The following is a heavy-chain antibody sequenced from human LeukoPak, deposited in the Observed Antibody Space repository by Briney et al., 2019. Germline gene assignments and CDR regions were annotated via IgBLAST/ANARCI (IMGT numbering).Heavy chain of an antibody. D-gene: IGHD2-2*01. J-gene: IGHJ6*04. CDR2: IYHSGST. CDR3: ARDGAPSFDIVVVPAAMRYYYYGMDV. V-gene: IGHV4-38-2*02. CDR1: GYSISSGYY. Sequence: SSETLSLTCAVSGYSISSGYYWGWIRQPPGKGLEWIGSIYHSGSTYYNPSLKSRVTISVDTSKNQFSLKLSSVTAADTAVYYCARDGAPSFDIVVVPAAMRYYYYGMDVWGKGTTVTVSS.